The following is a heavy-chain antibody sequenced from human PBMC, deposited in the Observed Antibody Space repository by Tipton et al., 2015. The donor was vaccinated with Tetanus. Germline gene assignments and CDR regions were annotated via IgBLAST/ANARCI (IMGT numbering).Heavy chain of an antibody. Sequence: SLRLSCAASGFTFSSYAMHWVRQAPGKGLEWVAVIWYDGSNKYYADSVKGRFTISRDNSKNTLYLQMNSLRAEDTAVYYCAKDQVVTAIPRAPDYWGQGTLVTVSS. D-gene: IGHD2-21*02. CDR1: GFTFSSYA. V-gene: IGHV3-33*06. CDR3: AKDQVVTAIPRAPDY. CDR2: IWYDGSNK. J-gene: IGHJ4*02.